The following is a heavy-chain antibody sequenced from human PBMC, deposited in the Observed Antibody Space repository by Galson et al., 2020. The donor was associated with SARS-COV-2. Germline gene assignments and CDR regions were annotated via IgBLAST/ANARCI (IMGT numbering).Heavy chain of an antibody. CDR1: GYTFTGYY. V-gene: IGHV1-2*02. CDR3: AREWGELSSIVGATPLR. CDR2: INPNSGGP. D-gene: IGHD1-26*01. Sequence: ASVTVSCKASGYTFTGYYMPWVRQAPGQGLEWMGWINPNSGGPNYAQKFQGRVTMTRDTSISTAYMELSRLRSDDTAVYYCAREWGELSSIVGATPLRWGQGTLVTVSS. J-gene: IGHJ4*02.